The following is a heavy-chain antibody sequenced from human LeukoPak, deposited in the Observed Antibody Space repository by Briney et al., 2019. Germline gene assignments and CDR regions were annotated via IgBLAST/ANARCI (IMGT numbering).Heavy chain of an antibody. CDR1: GGSFSGYY. V-gene: IGHV4-34*01. Sequence: SETLSLACAVYGGSFSGYYWSWIRQPPGKGLEWIGEINHSGSTNYNPSLESRVTISVDTSKNQFSLKLSSVTAADTAVYYCARNTDGDYYYYYMDVWGKGTTVTVSS. D-gene: IGHD4-17*01. CDR3: ARNTDGDYYYYYMDV. CDR2: INHSGST. J-gene: IGHJ6*03.